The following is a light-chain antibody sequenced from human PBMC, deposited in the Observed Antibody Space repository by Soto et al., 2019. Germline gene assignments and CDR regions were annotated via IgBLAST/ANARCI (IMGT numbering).Light chain of an antibody. Sequence: DIQMTQSPSSLSASVVDRVTITCRASQTISTYLNWYLQKPGKAPKLLIYAASSLQSGVPSRFSGSGSETDFTLTISSLQPEDFATYSCQQSYSTTWTFGQGTKVDIK. CDR2: AAS. V-gene: IGKV1-39*01. J-gene: IGKJ1*01. CDR1: QTISTY. CDR3: QQSYSTTWT.